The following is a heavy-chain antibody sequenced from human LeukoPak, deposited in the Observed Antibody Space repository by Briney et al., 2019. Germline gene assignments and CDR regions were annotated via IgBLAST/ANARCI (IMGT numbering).Heavy chain of an antibody. Sequence: GGSLRLSCAASGFTFSSYEMNWVRQAPGKGLEWVSYISSSGSTIYYADSVKGRFTISRDNAKNSLYLQMNSLRAEDTAVYYCARYSFAGLGRNYFDYWGQGTLVTVSS. CDR3: ARYSFAGLGRNYFDY. D-gene: IGHD7-27*01. CDR2: ISSSGSTI. V-gene: IGHV3-48*03. J-gene: IGHJ4*02. CDR1: GFTFSSYE.